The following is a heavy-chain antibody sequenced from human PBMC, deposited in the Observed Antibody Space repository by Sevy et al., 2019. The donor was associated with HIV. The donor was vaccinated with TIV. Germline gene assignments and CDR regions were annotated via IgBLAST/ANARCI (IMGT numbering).Heavy chain of an antibody. V-gene: IGHV4-34*01. CDR2: INHIGNT. Sequence: SETLSLTCAVYGGSFSDYYWTWIRQPPGKGLEWIGDINHIGNTNYNPSLRSRVTMSVDTSEKHFSLKLSSVTAADTAVYYCASLNGGYSDYWGQGTLVTVSS. CDR3: ASLNGGYSDY. J-gene: IGHJ4*02. D-gene: IGHD6-25*01. CDR1: GGSFSDYY.